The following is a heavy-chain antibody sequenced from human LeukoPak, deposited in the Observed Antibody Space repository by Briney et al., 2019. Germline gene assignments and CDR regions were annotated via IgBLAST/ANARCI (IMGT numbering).Heavy chain of an antibody. CDR1: GFTFRSYW. Sequence: GGSLRLSCAASGFTFRSYWMSWVRQAPGKGLEWVANIKEDGSKKYYVDSVKGRFTISRDSAKNSLYLQMNSLRAEDTAVYYCARDRYYYYYIDVWGKGTTVTVSS. CDR2: IKEDGSKK. J-gene: IGHJ6*03. CDR3: ARDRYYYYYIDV. V-gene: IGHV3-7*01.